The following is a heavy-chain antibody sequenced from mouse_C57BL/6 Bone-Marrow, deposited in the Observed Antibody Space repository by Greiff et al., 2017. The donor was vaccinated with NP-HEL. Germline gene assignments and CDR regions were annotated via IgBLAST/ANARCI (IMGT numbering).Heavy chain of an antibody. CDR2: ISSGGSYT. CDR1: GFTFSSYG. CDR3: AREYGY. D-gene: IGHD2-10*02. J-gene: IGHJ4*01. V-gene: IGHV5-6*01. Sequence: EVQVVESGGDLVKPGGSLKLSCAASGFTFSSYGMSWVRQTPDKRLEWVATISSGGSYTYYPDSVKGRFTISRDNAKNTLYLQMSSLKSEDTAMYYCAREYGYWGQGTSVTVSS.